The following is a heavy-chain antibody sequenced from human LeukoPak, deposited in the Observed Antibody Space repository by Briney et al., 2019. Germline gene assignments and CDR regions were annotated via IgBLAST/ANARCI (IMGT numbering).Heavy chain of an antibody. CDR2: IIPIFGTA. Sequence: SVRVSCKASGGTFSSYAISWVRQAPGQGLEWMGGIIPIFGTANYAQKFQGRVTITADESTSTAYMELSSLRSEDTAVYYCAREALNTYYYDSSGYCDYWGQGTLVTVSS. V-gene: IGHV1-69*13. CDR3: AREALNTYYYDSSGYCDY. CDR1: GGTFSSYA. J-gene: IGHJ4*02. D-gene: IGHD3-22*01.